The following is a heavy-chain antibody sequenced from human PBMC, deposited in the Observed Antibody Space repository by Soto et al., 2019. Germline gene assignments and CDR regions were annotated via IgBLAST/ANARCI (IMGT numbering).Heavy chain of an antibody. J-gene: IGHJ4*02. CDR2: MHQSGTT. V-gene: IGHV4-4*02. D-gene: IGHD2-21*01. CDR1: SSSVTISNW. CDR3: ACERLGDYQEVGWTPGAF. Sequence: QVQLQESGPGLVKPSGTLALTCTVSSSSVTISNWWSWVRQSPGKGLEWIGEMHQSGTTHHNPSLKSRVTMSLDKSRNHFSLNLNSVTAADTAVYYCACERLGDYQEVGWTPGAFWGRGTLVTVSS.